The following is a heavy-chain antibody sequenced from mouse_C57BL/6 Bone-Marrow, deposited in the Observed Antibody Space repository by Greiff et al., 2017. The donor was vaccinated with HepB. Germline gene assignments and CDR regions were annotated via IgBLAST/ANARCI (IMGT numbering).Heavy chain of an antibody. Sequence: QVQLQQPGAELVKPGASVKMSCKASGYTFTSYWITWVKQRPGQGLEWIGDIYPGSGSTNYNEKFKSTATLTVDTSSRTAYMQLSSLTSEASAVYYCARSGDYDPLYWYFDVWGTGTTVTVSS. D-gene: IGHD2-4*01. J-gene: IGHJ1*03. CDR2: IYPGSGST. V-gene: IGHV1-55*01. CDR3: ARSGDYDPLYWYFDV. CDR1: GYTFTSYW.